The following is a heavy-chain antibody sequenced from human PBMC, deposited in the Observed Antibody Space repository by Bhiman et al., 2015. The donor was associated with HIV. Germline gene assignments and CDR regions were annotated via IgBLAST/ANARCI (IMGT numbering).Heavy chain of an antibody. J-gene: IGHJ4*02. Sequence: VQLVESGGGLVKPGGSLRLSCVASGFTFSSYVMHWVRQAPGKGLEWVAIISYDGSNKYYADSVKGRFTISRDNSKNTLYLQMNSLRAEDTAVYYCARDWVAVTGTPYDYWGQGTLVTVSS. CDR2: ISYDGSNK. CDR3: ARDWVAVTGTPYDY. D-gene: IGHD6-19*01. CDR1: GFTFSSYV. V-gene: IGHV3-30-3*01.